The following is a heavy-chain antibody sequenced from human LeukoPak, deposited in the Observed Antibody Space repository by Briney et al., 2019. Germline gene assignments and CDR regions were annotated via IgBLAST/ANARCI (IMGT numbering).Heavy chain of an antibody. Sequence: GGSLRLSCAASGFTFSSYSMNWVRQAPGKGLEWVSSISSSSYIYYADSVKGRFTISRDNAKNSLYLQMNSLRAEDTAVYYCARARYGGNSNVFRYWGQGTLVTVSS. CDR3: ARARYGGNSNVFRY. D-gene: IGHD4-23*01. V-gene: IGHV3-21*01. J-gene: IGHJ4*02. CDR1: GFTFSSYS. CDR2: ISSSSYI.